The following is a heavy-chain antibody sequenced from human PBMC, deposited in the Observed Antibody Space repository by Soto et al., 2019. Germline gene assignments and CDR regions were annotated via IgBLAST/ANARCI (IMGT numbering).Heavy chain of an antibody. CDR1: GFNFITFS. CDR3: VRDAYNRDAFEI. D-gene: IGHD1-20*01. J-gene: IGHJ3*02. CDR2: ISASSSSI. Sequence: DVQLVESGGGLVKPGGSLRLSCAASGFNFITFSMNWVRQAPGKGLEWVSSISASSSSIYYAESVKGRFTVSRDNAKNSLYLQMNSLTAEDTAPYYCVRDAYNRDAFEIGGQGTTVTVSS. V-gene: IGHV3-21*01.